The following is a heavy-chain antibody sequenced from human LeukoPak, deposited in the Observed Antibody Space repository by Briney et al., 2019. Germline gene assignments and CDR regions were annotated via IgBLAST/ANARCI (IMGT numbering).Heavy chain of an antibody. D-gene: IGHD2-15*01. J-gene: IGHJ4*02. CDR2: INPSGGST. CDR3: ARGTDGATPGGY. CDR1: GYTFTNYY. V-gene: IGHV1-46*01. Sequence: VASVKVSCKASGYTFTNYYMHWVRQAPGQGLEWMGMINPSGGSTSYAQKFQGRVTMTRDTSTSTVCMELSSLRSEDTAVYYCARGTDGATPGGYWDQGTLVTVSS.